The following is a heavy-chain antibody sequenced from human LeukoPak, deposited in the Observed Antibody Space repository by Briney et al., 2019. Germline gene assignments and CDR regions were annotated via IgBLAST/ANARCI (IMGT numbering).Heavy chain of an antibody. CDR3: ARRVSYDSSGYDGY. CDR2: ISAYNGNT. CDR1: GYTFTSYG. Sequence: GASVTVSCTASGYTFTSYGISWVRQAPGQGLEWMGWISAYNGNTNYAQKLQGRVTMTTDTSTSTADMELRSLRSDDTAVYHCARRVSYDSSGYDGYWGQGTLVTVSS. D-gene: IGHD3-22*01. J-gene: IGHJ4*02. V-gene: IGHV1-18*01.